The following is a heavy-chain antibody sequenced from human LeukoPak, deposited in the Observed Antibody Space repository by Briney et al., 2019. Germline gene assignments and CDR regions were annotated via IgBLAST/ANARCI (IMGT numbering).Heavy chain of an antibody. CDR3: ARSSDIPYYYYMDV. D-gene: IGHD3-9*01. V-gene: IGHV1-2*02. CDR2: INPNSGGT. Sequence: VASVTVSCKASGYTFTGYYMHWVRQAPGQGLEWMGWINPNSGGTNYAQKFQGRVTMTRDTSISTAYMELSRLRSDDTAVYYCARSSDIPYYYYMDVWGKGTTVTVSS. CDR1: GYTFTGYY. J-gene: IGHJ6*03.